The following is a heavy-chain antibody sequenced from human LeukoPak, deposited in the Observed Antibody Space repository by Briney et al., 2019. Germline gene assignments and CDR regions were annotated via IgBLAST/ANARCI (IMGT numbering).Heavy chain of an antibody. Sequence: PGGSLRLSCTASGFTFGDYAMSWVRQAPGKGLEWVGFIRSKAYGGTTEYAASVKGRFTISRDDSKSIAYLQMNSLKTEDTAVYYCTRARAAADPYYYYYMDVWGKGTTVTISS. CDR1: GFTFGDYA. J-gene: IGHJ6*03. D-gene: IGHD6-13*01. CDR2: IRSKAYGGTT. CDR3: TRARAAADPYYYYYMDV. V-gene: IGHV3-49*04.